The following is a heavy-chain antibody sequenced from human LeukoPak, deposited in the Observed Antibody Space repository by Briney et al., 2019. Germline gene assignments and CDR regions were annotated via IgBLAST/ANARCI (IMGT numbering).Heavy chain of an antibody. CDR2: ISAYNGNT. D-gene: IGHD1-26*01. V-gene: IGHV1-18*01. CDR1: GYTFTSYG. CDR3: ASEYSGSYYETHDAFDI. Sequence: GASVKVSCKASGYTFTSYGISWVRQAPGQGLEWMGWISAYNGNTNYAQKLQGRVTMTTDTSTSTAYMELRSLRSDDTAVYYCASEYSGSYYETHDAFDIWGQGTMVTVSS. J-gene: IGHJ3*02.